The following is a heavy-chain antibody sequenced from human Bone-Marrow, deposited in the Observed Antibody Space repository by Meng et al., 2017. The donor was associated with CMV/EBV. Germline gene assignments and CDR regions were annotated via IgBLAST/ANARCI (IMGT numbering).Heavy chain of an antibody. CDR2: LTSGGSFI. J-gene: IGHJ4*02. CDR1: CLFCSSYY. D-gene: IGHD2-8*01. Sequence: VSCLFCSSYYLICVLRPPAKGLVWVLSLTSGGSFISYSASVMGRLTISRNNAKNSLYLQMIGRSADDTGLYYCASPMRCNGRVPYDYWGQGALVTVSS. CDR3: ASPMRCNGRVPYDY. V-gene: IGHV3-21*01.